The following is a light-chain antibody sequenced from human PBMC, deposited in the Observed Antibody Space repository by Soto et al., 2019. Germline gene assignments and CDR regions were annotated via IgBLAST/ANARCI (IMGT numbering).Light chain of an antibody. V-gene: IGLV2-8*01. Sequence: QSALTQPPSASGSPGQSVTISCTGTKNDIGVYDFVSWYQHHPGTAPRLIIYEVVQRPSGVPDRFSGSNSSNTASLAVSGLQAAGEADYFCNLYAESNTYVFGSGTKVTVL. CDR1: KNDIGVYDF. J-gene: IGLJ1*01. CDR2: EVV. CDR3: NLYAESNTYV.